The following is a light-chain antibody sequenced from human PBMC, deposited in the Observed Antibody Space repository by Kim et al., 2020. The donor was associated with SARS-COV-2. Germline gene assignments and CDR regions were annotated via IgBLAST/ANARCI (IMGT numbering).Light chain of an antibody. CDR3: QQYNNWPPT. J-gene: IGKJ1*01. V-gene: IGKV3-15*01. Sequence: EIVMTQSPATLSVSPGERATLSCRASQSVSSNLAWYQQKPGQAPRLLIYGASTRATGMPARFSGSGSGTEFTLTISSLQSEDFAVYYCQQYNNWPPTFGQGTTVDI. CDR1: QSVSSN. CDR2: GAS.